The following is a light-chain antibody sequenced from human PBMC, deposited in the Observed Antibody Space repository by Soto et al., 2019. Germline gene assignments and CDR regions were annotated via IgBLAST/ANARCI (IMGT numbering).Light chain of an antibody. V-gene: IGLV1-40*01. Sequence: QSVLTQPPSVSGTPGQRVTISCTDISSNIGAGYDVHWYQQLPGTAPKLLIYGNSNRPSGVPDRFSGSKSGTSASLAITGLQAEDEAAYYSQSYDSSLSGWVFGGGTKLTVL. CDR3: QSYDSSLSGWV. CDR2: GNS. CDR1: SSNIGAGYD. J-gene: IGLJ3*02.